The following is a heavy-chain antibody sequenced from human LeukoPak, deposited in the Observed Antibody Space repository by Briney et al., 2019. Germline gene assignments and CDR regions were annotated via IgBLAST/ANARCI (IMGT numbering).Heavy chain of an antibody. CDR3: ARGSSGYTLANY. J-gene: IGHJ4*02. V-gene: IGHV3-48*03. CDR2: ISSSGSTI. Sequence: GRSLRLSCAASGFTFNSYEMNWVRQAPGKGLEWVSYISSSGSTIYYADSVKGRFTISRDNPKNSLFLQMNSLRAEDTAVYYCARGSSGYTLANYWGQGTLVTVSS. D-gene: IGHD3-22*01. CDR1: GFTFNSYE.